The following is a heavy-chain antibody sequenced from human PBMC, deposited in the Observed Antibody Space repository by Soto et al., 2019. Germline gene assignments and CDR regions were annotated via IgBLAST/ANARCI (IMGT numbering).Heavy chain of an antibody. CDR1: GDSVSSNSAA. J-gene: IGHJ6*02. CDR3: AREEIAVAGKGYYYGMDV. Sequence: QSQTLSLPCAISGDSVSSNSAAWNWIRQSPSRGLEWLGRTYYRSKWYNDYAVSVKSRITINPDTSKNQFSLQLNSVTPEDTAVYYCAREEIAVAGKGYYYGMDVWGQGTTVTVSS. D-gene: IGHD6-19*01. V-gene: IGHV6-1*01. CDR2: TYYRSKWYN.